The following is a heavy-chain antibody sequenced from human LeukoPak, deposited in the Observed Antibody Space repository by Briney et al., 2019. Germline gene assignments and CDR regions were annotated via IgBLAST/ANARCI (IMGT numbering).Heavy chain of an antibody. CDR1: GFTFSSYS. CDR2: ISSSSSTI. D-gene: IGHD2-8*01. V-gene: IGHV3-48*04. J-gene: IGHJ4*02. CDR3: AGRYCTSGVCSPFDY. Sequence: PGESLRLSCAASGFTFSSYSMNWVRQAPGKGLEWVSYISSSSSTIYYADSVKGRFTISRDNAKNSLYLQMNSPRAEDTAVYYCAGRYCTSGVCSPFDYWGQGTLVTVSS.